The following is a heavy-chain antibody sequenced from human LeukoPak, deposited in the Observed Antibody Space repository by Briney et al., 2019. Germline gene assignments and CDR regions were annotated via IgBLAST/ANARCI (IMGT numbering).Heavy chain of an antibody. J-gene: IGHJ4*02. CDR1: GFTFSGYA. D-gene: IGHD3-22*01. CDR2: ISGSGGST. Sequence: GGSLRLSCAASGFTFSGYAMSWVRQAPGKGLEWVSAISGSGGSTYYADSVKGRFTISRDNSKNTLYLQMNSLRAEDTAVYYCAKDSVPSDYYYDSSGYYTPFDYWGQGTLVTVSS. CDR3: AKDSVPSDYYYDSSGYYTPFDY. V-gene: IGHV3-23*01.